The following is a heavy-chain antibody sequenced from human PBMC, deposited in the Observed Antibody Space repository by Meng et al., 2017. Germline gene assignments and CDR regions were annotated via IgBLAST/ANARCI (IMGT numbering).Heavy chain of an antibody. CDR3: AKDRAPSAVNRENPY. D-gene: IGHD4-17*01. V-gene: IGHV3-23*01. Sequence: GESLKISCAASGFTFSSYAMSWVRQAPGKGLEWVSAISGSGGSTYYADSVKGRFTISRDNSKNTLYLQMNSLRAEDTAVYYCAKDRAPSAVNRENPYWGQGTLVTVSS. CDR1: GFTFSSYA. CDR2: ISGSGGST. J-gene: IGHJ4*02.